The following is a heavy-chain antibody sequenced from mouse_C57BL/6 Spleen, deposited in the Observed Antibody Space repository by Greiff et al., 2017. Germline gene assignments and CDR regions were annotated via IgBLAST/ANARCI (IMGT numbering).Heavy chain of an antibody. Sequence: QVQLQQPGAELVKPGASVKLSCKASGYTFTSYWMQWVKQRPGQGLEWIGEIDPSDSYTNYNQKFKGKATLTVDTSSSTAYMQLSSLTSEDSAVYYCARRTTVVAPPFDYWGQGTTLTVSS. CDR3: ARRTTVVAPPFDY. V-gene: IGHV1-50*01. CDR2: IDPSDSYT. D-gene: IGHD1-1*01. CDR1: GYTFTSYW. J-gene: IGHJ2*01.